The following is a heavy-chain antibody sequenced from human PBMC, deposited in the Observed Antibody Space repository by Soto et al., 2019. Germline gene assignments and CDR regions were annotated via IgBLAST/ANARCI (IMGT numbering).Heavy chain of an antibody. CDR1: GGSFSGYY. J-gene: IGHJ5*02. V-gene: IGHV4-34*01. CDR3: ARGRIYGVRGRNWFGP. D-gene: IGHD3-10*01. Sequence: SETLSLTCAVYGGSFSGYYWSWIRQPPGKGLEWIGEINHSGSTNYNPSLKSRVTISVDTSKNQFSLKLSSVTAADTAVYYCARGRIYGVRGRNWFGPWGRGTLVTVSS. CDR2: INHSGST.